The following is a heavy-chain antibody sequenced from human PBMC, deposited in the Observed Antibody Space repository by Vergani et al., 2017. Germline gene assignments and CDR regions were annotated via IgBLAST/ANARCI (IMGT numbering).Heavy chain of an antibody. CDR3: AKDRKSTWYGFDY. D-gene: IGHD6-13*01. Sequence: QVQLVESAGGVVQPGGSLRLSCAASGFHFDQYGMHWVRQAPGKGLEWVGYLRADSTGQQYKDSVKGRFTISRDNSKNTMYLQMNSVRSDDTAIYYCAKDRKSTWYGFDYGGQGTLVTVSS. CDR2: LRADSTGQ. V-gene: IGHV3-30*02. CDR1: GFHFDQYG. J-gene: IGHJ4*02.